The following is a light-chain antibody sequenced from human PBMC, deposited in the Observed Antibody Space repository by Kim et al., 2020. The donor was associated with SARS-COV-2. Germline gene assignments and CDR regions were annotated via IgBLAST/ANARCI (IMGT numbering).Light chain of an antibody. J-gene: IGLJ2*01. CDR3: SSYTDSDTLI. CDR2: EVT. Sequence: GQSVTISGTGTHSDMGRFNYVSWYQHHPGRAPKLIIYEVTRRPSGVPDRFSGSKSANTASLTVSGLQTEDEADYYCSSYTDSDTLIFGGGTQLTVL. V-gene: IGLV2-8*01. CDR1: HSDMGRFNY.